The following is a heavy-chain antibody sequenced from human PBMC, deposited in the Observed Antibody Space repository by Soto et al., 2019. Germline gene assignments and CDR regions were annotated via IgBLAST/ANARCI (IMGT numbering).Heavy chain of an antibody. CDR1: GYSFTSYW. Sequence: PGESLKISCKGSGYSFTSYWISWVRQMPGKGLEWMGRIDPSDSYTNYSPSFQGHVTISADKSISTAYLQWSSLKASDTAMYYCATPGIAAAGTPHYYGMDVWGQGTTVTVS. CDR3: ATPGIAAAGTPHYYGMDV. V-gene: IGHV5-10-1*01. J-gene: IGHJ6*02. D-gene: IGHD6-13*01. CDR2: IDPSDSYT.